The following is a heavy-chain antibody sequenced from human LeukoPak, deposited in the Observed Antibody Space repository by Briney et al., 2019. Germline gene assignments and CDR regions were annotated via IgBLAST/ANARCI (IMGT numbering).Heavy chain of an antibody. CDR2: IHTSGNT. Sequence: SQTLSLTCTVSGGSISSNSYCWSWIRQPAGKGLEWIGHIHTSGNTNYNPSLKSRVTISVDTSKNQFSLKLSSVTAADTAVYYCARLHLVSSGWYPMADSWGQGTLVTVSS. D-gene: IGHD6-19*01. CDR1: GGSISSNSYC. J-gene: IGHJ4*02. V-gene: IGHV4-61*09. CDR3: ARLHLVSSGWYPMADS.